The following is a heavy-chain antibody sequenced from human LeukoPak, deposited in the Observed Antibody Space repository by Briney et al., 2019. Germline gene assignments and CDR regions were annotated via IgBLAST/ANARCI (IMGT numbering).Heavy chain of an antibody. CDR3: TRDTGTTGEVKFDR. CDR2: IYYSGST. Sequence: SETLSLTCTVSGGSISSSSYYWGWIRQPPGKGLERIGSIYYSGSTYYNPSLKSRVTISVDTSKNQFSLKLSSVTAADTAVYYCTRDTGTTGEVKFDRWGQGTLVTVSS. CDR1: GGSISSSSYY. V-gene: IGHV4-39*02. D-gene: IGHD4-17*01. J-gene: IGHJ5*02.